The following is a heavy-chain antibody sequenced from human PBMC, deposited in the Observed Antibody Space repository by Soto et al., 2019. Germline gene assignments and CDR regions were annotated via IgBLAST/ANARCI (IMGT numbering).Heavy chain of an antibody. CDR3: APHYPDSSGYFDH. CDR2: INPNSGAT. V-gene: IGHV1-2*02. Sequence: QVQLVQSGTEVKKPGASVKLSCKASGYLFTGNYMHWVRQAPGQGLEYMGWINPNSGATNYAQKFQGRVTMTWDTSISTAYVELSRLRSDETAVYYCAPHYPDSSGYFDHWGQGTLVTVSS. J-gene: IGHJ4*02. CDR1: GYLFTGNY. D-gene: IGHD3-22*01.